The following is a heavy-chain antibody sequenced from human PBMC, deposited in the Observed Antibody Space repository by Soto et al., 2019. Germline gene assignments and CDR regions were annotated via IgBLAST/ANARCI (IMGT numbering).Heavy chain of an antibody. CDR1: GYTFTSYG. D-gene: IGHD2-15*01. J-gene: IGHJ4*02. Sequence: QVPLVQSGAEVKKPGASVKVSCQASGYTFTSYGITWVRQAPGQGLEWMGWISAYNGNTNYAQKLQGRVTMTTDTSTSTAYMELRSLRSDDTAVYYCARDLIGYCSGGSCYSESCFDYWGQGTLVTVSS. V-gene: IGHV1-18*01. CDR2: ISAYNGNT. CDR3: ARDLIGYCSGGSCYSESCFDY.